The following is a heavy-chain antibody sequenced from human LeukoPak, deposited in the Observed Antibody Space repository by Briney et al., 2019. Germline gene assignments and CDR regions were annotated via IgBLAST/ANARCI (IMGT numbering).Heavy chain of an antibody. D-gene: IGHD3-22*01. CDR1: GGSISSYY. CDR3: ARVRGPYDSSGYC. CDR2: INHSGST. V-gene: IGHV4-34*01. Sequence: SETLSLTCTVSGGSISSYYWSWIRQLPGKGLEWIGEINHSGSTNYNPSLKSRVTISVDTSKNQFSLKLSSVTAADTAVYYCARVRGPYDSSGYCWGQGTLVTVSS. J-gene: IGHJ4*02.